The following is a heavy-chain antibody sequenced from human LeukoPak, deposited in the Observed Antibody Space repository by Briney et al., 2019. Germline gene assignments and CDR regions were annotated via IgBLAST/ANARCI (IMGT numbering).Heavy chain of an antibody. V-gene: IGHV3-23*01. Sequence: GGSLRLSCAASGFTFSSYAMSWVRQAPGKGLEWVSAISDSGGSTYYADSVKGRFTISRDNSKNTLYLQMNSLKTEDTAVYYCTTNKRSTSCYGYWGQGTLVTVSS. CDR2: ISDSGGST. D-gene: IGHD2-2*01. CDR3: TTNKRSTSCYGY. CDR1: GFTFSSYA. J-gene: IGHJ4*02.